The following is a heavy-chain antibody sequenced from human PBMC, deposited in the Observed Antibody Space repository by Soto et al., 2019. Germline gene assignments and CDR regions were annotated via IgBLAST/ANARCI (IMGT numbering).Heavy chain of an antibody. D-gene: IGHD4-17*01. J-gene: IGHJ6*03. CDR2: INSDGSST. CDR1: GFTFSSYW. CDR3: ARGEIDYGDYGYYYYMDV. V-gene: IGHV3-74*01. Sequence: GGSLRLSCAASGFTFSSYWMHWVRQAPGKGLVWVSRINSDGSSTSYADSVKGRFTISRDNAKNTLYLQMNSLRAEDTAVYYCARGEIDYGDYGYYYYMDVWGKGTTVTVSS.